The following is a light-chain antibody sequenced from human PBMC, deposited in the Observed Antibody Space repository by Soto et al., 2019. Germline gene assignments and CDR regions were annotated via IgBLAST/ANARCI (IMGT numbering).Light chain of an antibody. CDR2: AAS. CDR1: QSISSY. J-gene: IGKJ4*01. V-gene: IGKV1-39*01. CDR3: QQSYSTPLT. Sequence: DIQMTQSPSSLSASVGDRVNITCRASQSISSYLNWYQQKPGKAPKLLIYAASSLQSGVPSRFSGSGSGTDFTVSISSMQPEDFATYYCQQSYSTPLTFGGGTKVEIK.